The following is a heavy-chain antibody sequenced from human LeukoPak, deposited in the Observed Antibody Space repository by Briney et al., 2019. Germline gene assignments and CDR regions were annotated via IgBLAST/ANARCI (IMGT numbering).Heavy chain of an antibody. V-gene: IGHV1-8*01. CDR3: ARESSSWYEGSYYYYYGMDV. J-gene: IGHJ6*02. CDR1: GYTFTSYD. CDR2: MNPNSGNT. D-gene: IGHD6-13*01. Sequence: ASVKVSCKASGYTFTSYDINWVRQATGQGLEWMGWMNPNSGNTGYAQKFQGRVTMTRNTSISTAYMELSSLRSEDTAVYCCARESSSWYEGSYYYYYGMDVWGQGTTVTVSS.